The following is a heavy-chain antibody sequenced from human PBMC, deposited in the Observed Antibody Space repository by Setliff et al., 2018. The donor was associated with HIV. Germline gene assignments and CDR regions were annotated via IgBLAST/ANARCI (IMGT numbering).Heavy chain of an antibody. CDR1: GGSISSGGYY. Sequence: ETLSLTCTVSGGSISSGGYYWSWIRQHPGKGLEWVPSISWDGGSIGYADSVKGRFTMSRDNAKNSVFLQMNSLRGEDTGLYFCVRDGLPAAGYNWFDPWGQGTPVTVSS. D-gene: IGHD6-25*01. CDR2: ISWDGGSI. CDR3: VRDGLPAAGYNWFDP. J-gene: IGHJ5*02. V-gene: IGHV3-20*04.